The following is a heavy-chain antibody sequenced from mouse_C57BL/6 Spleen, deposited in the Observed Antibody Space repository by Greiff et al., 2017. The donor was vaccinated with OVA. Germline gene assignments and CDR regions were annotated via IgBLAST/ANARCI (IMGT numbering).Heavy chain of an antibody. Sequence: EVQRVESGGGLVKPGGSLKLSCAASGFTFSDYGMHWVRQAPEKVLEWVAYISSGSSTIYYADTVKGRFTISRDNAKNTLFLQMTSLRSEDTAMYYCAELTGTLAYWGQGTLVTVSA. D-gene: IGHD4-1*01. J-gene: IGHJ3*01. CDR1: GFTFSDYG. CDR3: AELTGTLAY. V-gene: IGHV5-17*01. CDR2: ISSGSSTI.